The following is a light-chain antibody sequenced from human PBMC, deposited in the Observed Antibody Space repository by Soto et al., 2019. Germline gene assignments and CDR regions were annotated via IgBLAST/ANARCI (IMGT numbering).Light chain of an antibody. V-gene: IGKV3-11*01. CDR1: QSVSSF. CDR2: DAS. Sequence: EIVLTQSPATLSLSPGERATLSCRASQSVSSFFAWYQQKPGQAPRLLIYDASNRAAGIPARFSGSGSGTVFSLTISNLEPEDFAVYYCQQRSNWPLTFGGGTKVEIK. CDR3: QQRSNWPLT. J-gene: IGKJ4*01.